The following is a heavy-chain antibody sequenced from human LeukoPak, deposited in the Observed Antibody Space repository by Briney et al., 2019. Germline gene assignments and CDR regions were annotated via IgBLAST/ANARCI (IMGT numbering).Heavy chain of an antibody. D-gene: IGHD5-18*01. CDR1: GGTFSSYA. V-gene: IGHV1-69*13. Sequence: GASVKVSCKASGGTFSSYAISWVRQAPGQGLEWMGGIIPIFGTANYAQKFQGRVTITADESTSTAYMELSSLRSEDTAVYYCARDLGLDTAMNYQQGGVPTTKFDYWGQRTLVTVSS. J-gene: IGHJ4*02. CDR2: IIPIFGTA. CDR3: ARDLGLDTAMNYQQGGVPTTKFDY.